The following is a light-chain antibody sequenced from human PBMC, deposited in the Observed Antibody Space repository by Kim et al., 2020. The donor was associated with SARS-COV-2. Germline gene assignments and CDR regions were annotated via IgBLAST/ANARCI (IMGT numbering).Light chain of an antibody. CDR2: LTSDDSD. V-gene: IGLV4-69*01. CDR3: QSGGSGILWV. Sequence: VMTTGPRTSGHSNGADAWQHQQPRKAPRYLMDLTSDDSDSKGAEIPDRFSGTGSGAERYLTISSHEAEDEADYCLQSGGSGILWVFGGGTQLTVL. J-gene: IGLJ3*02. CDR1: SGHSNGA.